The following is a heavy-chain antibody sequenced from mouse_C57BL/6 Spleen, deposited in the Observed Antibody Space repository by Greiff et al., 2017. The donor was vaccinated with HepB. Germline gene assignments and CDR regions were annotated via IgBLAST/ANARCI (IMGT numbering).Heavy chain of an antibody. V-gene: IGHV1-82*01. CDR3: AREVLQPNAMDY. CDR1: GYAFSSSW. J-gene: IGHJ4*01. CDR2: IYPGDGDT. D-gene: IGHD1-1*01. Sequence: QVQLQQSGPELVKPGASVKISCKASGYAFSSSWMNWVKQRPGKGLEWIGRIYPGDGDTNYNGKFKGKATLTADKSSSTAYMQLSSLTSEDSAVYFCAREVLQPNAMDYWGQGTSVTVSS.